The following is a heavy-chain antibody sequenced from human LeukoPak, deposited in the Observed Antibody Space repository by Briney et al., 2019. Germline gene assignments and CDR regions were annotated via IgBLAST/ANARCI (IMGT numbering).Heavy chain of an antibody. CDR3: ARDRGGAGYDSSAGY. CDR1: GYTFTGYY. J-gene: IGHJ4*02. D-gene: IGHD3-22*01. Sequence: GASVKVSCKASGYTFTGYYMHWVRQAPGQRLEWMGWINPNSGGTNYAQKFQGRVTMTRDTSISTAYMELSRLRSDDTAVYYCARDRGGAGYDSSAGYWGQGTLVTVSS. V-gene: IGHV1-2*02. CDR2: INPNSGGT.